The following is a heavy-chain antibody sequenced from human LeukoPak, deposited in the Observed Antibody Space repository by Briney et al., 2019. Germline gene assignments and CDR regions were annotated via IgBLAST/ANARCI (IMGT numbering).Heavy chain of an antibody. D-gene: IGHD2-15*01. CDR3: AKGGSRGYYYGMDV. V-gene: IGHV3-23*01. CDR1: GFTFSSYA. Sequence: SGGSLRLSCAASGFTFSSYAMSWVRQAPGKGLGWVSAISGSGGSTYYADSVKGRVTISRDNSKNTLYLQMNSLRAEDTAVYYCAKGGSRGYYYGMDVWGQGTTVTVSS. J-gene: IGHJ6*02. CDR2: ISGSGGST.